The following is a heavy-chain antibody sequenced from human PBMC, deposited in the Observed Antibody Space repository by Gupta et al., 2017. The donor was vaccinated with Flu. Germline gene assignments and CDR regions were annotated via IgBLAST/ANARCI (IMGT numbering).Heavy chain of an antibody. CDR3: ARDHHREIFGVVSDNYYYYYMDV. J-gene: IGHJ6*03. CDR1: GGTFNNYP. D-gene: IGHD3-3*01. CDR2: TIPIFGTA. V-gene: IGHV1-69*06. Sequence: QVQLVQSGAEVKKPWSSVKVSCMAAGGTFNNYPHSWVRKAPGQGLEWMGGTIPIFGTAHYAQKFQGRVTITADKSTSTSYMELSSLTSDDTAVYFCARDHHREIFGVVSDNYYYYYMDVWGKGTAVTVSS.